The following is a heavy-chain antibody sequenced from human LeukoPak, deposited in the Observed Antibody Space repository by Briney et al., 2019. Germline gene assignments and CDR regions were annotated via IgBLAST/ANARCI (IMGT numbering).Heavy chain of an antibody. V-gene: IGHV1-18*01. Sequence: ASVKVSCKASGYTFTSYGIGWVRQAPGQGLEWMGWISAYNGNTNYAQKLQGTVTMTTDTSTSTAYMELRSLRSDDTDVYYCARERPNPQPPYYYDSSGYYPDYWGQGTLVTVSS. CDR2: ISAYNGNT. CDR3: ARERPNPQPPYYYDSSGYYPDY. J-gene: IGHJ4*02. D-gene: IGHD3-22*01. CDR1: GYTFTSYG.